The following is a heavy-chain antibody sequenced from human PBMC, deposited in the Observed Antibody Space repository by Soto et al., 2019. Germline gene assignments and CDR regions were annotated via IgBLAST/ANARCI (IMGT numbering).Heavy chain of an antibody. Sequence: ASVKVSCKASGYTFTSYYMHWVRQAPGQGLEWMGIINPSGGSTSYAQKFQGRVTMTRDTSTSTVYMELSSLRSEDTAVYYCARDRVVVAATPIFDYWGQGPLVTVSS. V-gene: IGHV1-46*03. J-gene: IGHJ4*02. D-gene: IGHD2-15*01. CDR2: INPSGGST. CDR1: GYTFTSYY. CDR3: ARDRVVVAATPIFDY.